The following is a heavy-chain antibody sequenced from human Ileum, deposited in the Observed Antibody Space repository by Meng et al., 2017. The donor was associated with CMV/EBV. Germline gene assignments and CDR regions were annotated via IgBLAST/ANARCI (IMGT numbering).Heavy chain of an antibody. J-gene: IGHJ4*02. D-gene: IGHD3-16*01. CDR1: GGSISSMSYY. V-gene: IGHV4-39*07. CDR3: ARLGVTGFDY. CDR2: IYYSGST. Sequence: GPGIGNRSEPRSLPCTVSGGSISSMSYYWGWIRQPPGKGLEWIGSIYYSGSTYYNPSLKSRVTISVDTSKNQFSLKLSSVTAADTAVYYCARLGVTGFDYWGQGTLVTVSS.